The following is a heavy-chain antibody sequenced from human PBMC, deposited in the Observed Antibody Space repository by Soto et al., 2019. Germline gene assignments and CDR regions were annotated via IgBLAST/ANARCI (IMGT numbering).Heavy chain of an antibody. CDR1: GYSFTAYG. J-gene: IGHJ6*02. CDR2: ISGYNGKT. D-gene: IGHD3-3*01. Sequence: QVQVVQSGDEVKEPGASVRVSCKTSGYSFTAYGISWVRQAPGQGLEWMGWISGYNGKTKYAQKVQGRVTMTTDTSTITASTEARSLSPDGTTIYDSARDAPPPELRFLEWHNYVNNGMDVWGQGTTVTVSS. CDR3: ARDAPPPELRFLEWHNYVNNGMDV. V-gene: IGHV1-18*01.